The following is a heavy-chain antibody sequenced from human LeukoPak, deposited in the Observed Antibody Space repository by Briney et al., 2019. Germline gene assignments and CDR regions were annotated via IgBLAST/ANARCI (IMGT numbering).Heavy chain of an antibody. CDR1: GFTVSSNY. CDR3: ARGGGYTKNAIDY. Sequence: GGSLRLSCAASGFTVSSNYMSWVRQAPGQGLEWVSVIYSGGSTYYADSVKGRFTISRDNSKNTLYLQMNSLRAEDTAVYYCARGGGYTKNAIDYCGQGIPVTVSS. D-gene: IGHD5-24*01. CDR2: IYSGGST. J-gene: IGHJ4*02. V-gene: IGHV3-53*01.